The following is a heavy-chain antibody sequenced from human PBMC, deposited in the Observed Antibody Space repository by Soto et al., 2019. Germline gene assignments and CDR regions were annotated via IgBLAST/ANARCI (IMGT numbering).Heavy chain of an antibody. Sequence: PSETLSLTCTVSGGSVSSGSYYWSWIRQPPGKGLEWIGYIYYSGSTNYNPSLKSRVTISVDTSKNQFSLKLSSVTAADTAVYYCAGGATVVTLGVGGFDYWGQGTLVTVSS. D-gene: IGHD4-17*01. CDR3: AGGATVVTLGVGGFDY. J-gene: IGHJ4*02. V-gene: IGHV4-61*01. CDR1: GGSVSSGSYY. CDR2: IYYSGST.